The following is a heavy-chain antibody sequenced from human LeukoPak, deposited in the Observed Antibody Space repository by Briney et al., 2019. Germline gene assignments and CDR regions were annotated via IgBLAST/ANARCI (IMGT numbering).Heavy chain of an antibody. D-gene: IGHD1-26*01. Sequence: ASVKVSCKASVYTFTSYYMHWVRQAPGQGLEWMGLINPTGGSTGYAQKFQGRVTMTRDMSTSTDYMELSSVRSEDTAIYYCARDNSVGDNAWWFDPWGQGTLVTVSS. CDR3: ARDNSVGDNAWWFDP. CDR1: VYTFTSYY. J-gene: IGHJ5*02. V-gene: IGHV1-46*01. CDR2: INPTGGST.